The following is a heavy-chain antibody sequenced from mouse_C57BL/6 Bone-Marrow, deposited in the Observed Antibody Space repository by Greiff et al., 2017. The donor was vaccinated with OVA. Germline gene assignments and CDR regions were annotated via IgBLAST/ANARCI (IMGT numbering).Heavy chain of an antibody. Sequence: EVMLVESGGGLVKPGGSLKLSCAASGFTFSSYAMSWVRQTPEKRLEWVATISDGGSYTYYPDNVKGRFTVSRDNAKNNLYLQMSHLKSEDTAMYYCARDSGYDYGSSQAWFAYWGQGTLITVSA. CDR3: ARDSGYDYGSSQAWFAY. CDR2: ISDGGSYT. D-gene: IGHD1-1*01. J-gene: IGHJ3*01. V-gene: IGHV5-4*01. CDR1: GFTFSSYA.